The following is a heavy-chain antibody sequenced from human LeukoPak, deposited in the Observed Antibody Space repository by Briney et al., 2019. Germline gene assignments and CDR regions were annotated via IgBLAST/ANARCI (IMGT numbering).Heavy chain of an antibody. J-gene: IGHJ4*02. D-gene: IGHD3-10*01. V-gene: IGHV4-34*01. CDR1: GGSFSGYY. Sequence: PSETLSLTCAVYGGSFSGYYWSWIRQPPGKGLEWIGEINHSGSTNYNPSLKSRVTISVDTSKNQFSLKLSSVTAADTAVYYCARQGTMVRGVIHYWGQGTLVTVSS. CDR2: INHSGST. CDR3: ARQGTMVRGVIHY.